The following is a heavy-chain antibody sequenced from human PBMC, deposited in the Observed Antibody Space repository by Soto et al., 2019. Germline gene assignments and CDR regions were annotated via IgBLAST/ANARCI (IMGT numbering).Heavy chain of an antibody. CDR1: GFTISDYY. CDR2: ISSVGTTT. D-gene: IGHD3-10*01. V-gene: IGHV3-11*01. J-gene: IGHJ6*02. Sequence: GGSLRLSCEASGFTISDYYMSWIRQAPGKGLEWVSYISSVGTTTYYAYSVKGRFSISMDNAKNSLYLQMNSLRPKDTAVYFCEKDREGSGSHWLGYNYHGMDVWGQGTTVTVSS. CDR3: EKDREGSGSHWLGYNYHGMDV.